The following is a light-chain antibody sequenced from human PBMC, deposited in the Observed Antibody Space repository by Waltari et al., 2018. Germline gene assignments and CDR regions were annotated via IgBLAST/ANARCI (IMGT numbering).Light chain of an antibody. CDR3: CSYAGDSTYV. CDR2: EVS. Sequence: QSALTQPASVSGSPGQSITISCTGSSSDLGIYNLFSWYQHHPGKVPKLIIYEVSERPSGVSGRFSGSKSGNTASLTLSDLQPEDGADYYCCSYAGDSTYVFGTGTKVTVL. V-gene: IGLV2-23*02. CDR1: SSDLGIYNL. J-gene: IGLJ1*01.